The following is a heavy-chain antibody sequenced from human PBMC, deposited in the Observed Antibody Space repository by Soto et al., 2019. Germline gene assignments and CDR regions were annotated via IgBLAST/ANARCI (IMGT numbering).Heavy chain of an antibody. CDR2: IIPISGTA. D-gene: IGHD2-2*01. Sequence: QVQLVQAGAEVKKPGSSVKVSCKASGGTFSSYAISWVRQAPGQGLEWMGGIIPISGTANYAQKFQGRVTITADESTSTAYMELSSQRSEDTAMYYCTRSQGSSTSLEIYYYYYYGMDVWGQGTTVTVSS. CDR1: GGTFSSYA. V-gene: IGHV1-69*01. J-gene: IGHJ6*02. CDR3: TRSQGSSTSLEIYYYYYYGMDV.